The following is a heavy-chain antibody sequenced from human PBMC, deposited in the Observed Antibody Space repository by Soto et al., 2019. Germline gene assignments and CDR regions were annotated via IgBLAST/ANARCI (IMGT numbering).Heavy chain of an antibody. CDR3: ASSLKGYYYYYYGMDV. V-gene: IGHV1-69*06. CDR1: GYSFTDYH. CDR2: SIPIFETA. Sequence: ASVKVSCKASGYSFTDYHIHWVRQAPGQGLEWMGGSIPIFETANYAQKFQGRVTISADKSTSTAYMELSGLRSEDTAVYYCASSLKGYYYYYYGMDVWGQGTTVTVSS. J-gene: IGHJ6*02.